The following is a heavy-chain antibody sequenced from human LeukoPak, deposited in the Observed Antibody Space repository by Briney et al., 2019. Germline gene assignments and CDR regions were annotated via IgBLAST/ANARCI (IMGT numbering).Heavy chain of an antibody. CDR1: GFTFSSYG. D-gene: IGHD6-19*01. CDR2: ISYDGSNK. CDR3: ARGCGYSSGCYFDY. J-gene: IGHJ4*02. V-gene: IGHV3-30*03. Sequence: GGSLRLSCAASGFTFSSYGMRWVRQAPGKGLEWVAVISYDGSNKYYADSVKGRFTISRDNSKNTLYLQMNSLRAEDTAVYYCARGCGYSSGCYFDYWGQGTLVTVSS.